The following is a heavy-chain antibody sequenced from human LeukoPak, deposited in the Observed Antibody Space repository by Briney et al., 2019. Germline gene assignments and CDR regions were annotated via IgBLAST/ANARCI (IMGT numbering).Heavy chain of an antibody. CDR3: ARLTAMALFDY. V-gene: IGHV4-39*07. J-gene: IGHJ4*02. CDR1: GGSISSYY. Sequence: SETLSLTCTVSGGSISSYYWGWIRQPPGKGLEWIGSIYYSGSTYYNPSLKSRVTISVDTSKNQFSLKLSSVTAADTAVYYCARLTAMALFDYWGQGTLVTVSS. CDR2: IYYSGST. D-gene: IGHD5-18*01.